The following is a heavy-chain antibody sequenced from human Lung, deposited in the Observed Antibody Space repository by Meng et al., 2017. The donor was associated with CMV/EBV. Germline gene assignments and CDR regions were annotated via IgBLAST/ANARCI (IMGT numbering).Heavy chain of an antibody. J-gene: IGHJ4*02. CDR3: ARDNNWGLDY. D-gene: IGHD7-27*01. Sequence: ASVKVSCKASGYTFTAHYFHWVRQAPGQGLEWMGWIHPHRGDTNYAQQFQGRVTLTRDTSINTGYMELTRLTSDDTADYYCARDNNWGLDYWGQGTLVTVSS. V-gene: IGHV1-2*02. CDR2: IHPHRGDT. CDR1: GYTFTAHY.